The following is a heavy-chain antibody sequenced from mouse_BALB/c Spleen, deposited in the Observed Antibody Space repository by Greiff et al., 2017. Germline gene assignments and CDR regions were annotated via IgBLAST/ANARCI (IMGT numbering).Heavy chain of an antibody. Sequence: VQLQQSGPGLVKPSQSLSLTCTVTGYSITSDYAWNWIRQFPGNKLAWMGYISYSGSTSYNPSLKSRISITRDTSKNQFFLQLNSVTTEDTATYYCAKGARFAYWGQGTLVTVSA. V-gene: IGHV3-2*02. CDR2: ISYSGST. CDR1: GYSITSDYA. J-gene: IGHJ3*01. CDR3: AKGARFAY.